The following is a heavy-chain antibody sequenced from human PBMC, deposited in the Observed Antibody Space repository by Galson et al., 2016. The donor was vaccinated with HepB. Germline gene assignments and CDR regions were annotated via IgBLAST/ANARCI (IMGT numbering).Heavy chain of an antibody. V-gene: IGHV3-23*01. CDR3: AKVFGVGFWSGYDY. D-gene: IGHD3-3*01. J-gene: IGHJ4*02. CDR1: GFTFSSYA. Sequence: SLRLSCAASGFTFSSYAMSWVRQAPGKGLEWVSAITGSGGSTFYADSVKGRFTMSRDNPKNTLYLQMNSLRAEDTAVYYCAKVFGVGFWSGYDYWGQGTLVTVSS. CDR2: ITGSGGST.